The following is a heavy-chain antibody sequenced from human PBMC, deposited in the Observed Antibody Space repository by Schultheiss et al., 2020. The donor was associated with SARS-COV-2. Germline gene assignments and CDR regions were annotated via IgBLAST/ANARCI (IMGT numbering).Heavy chain of an antibody. J-gene: IGHJ3*02. CDR1: GGSISSYY. Sequence: GSLRLSCTVSGGSISSYYWSWIRQPPGKGLEWIGYIYYSGSTNYNPSLKSRVTISVDTSKNQFSLKLSSVTAADTAVYYCAREVRDDIVVVPAAIGAFDIWGQGTMVTVSS. CDR2: IYYSGST. D-gene: IGHD2-2*02. V-gene: IGHV4-59*01. CDR3: AREVRDDIVVVPAAIGAFDI.